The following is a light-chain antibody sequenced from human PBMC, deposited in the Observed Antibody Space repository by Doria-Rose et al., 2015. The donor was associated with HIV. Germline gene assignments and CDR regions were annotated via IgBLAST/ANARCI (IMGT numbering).Light chain of an antibody. CDR2: TTT. J-gene: IGKJ1*01. CDR3: QKYNTAPPT. CDR1: QDISNY. Sequence: PSSLSASVGDRVTITCRASQDISNYLAWYQQKPGKSPKLLIYTTTTLQSGVPSRFSGSGSGRNFTLSISSLQPEDVATYFCQKYNTAPPTFGQGTKVEIK. V-gene: IGKV1-27*01.